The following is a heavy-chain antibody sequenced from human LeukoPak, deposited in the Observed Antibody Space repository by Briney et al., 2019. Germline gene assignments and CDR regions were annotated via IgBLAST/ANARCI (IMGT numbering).Heavy chain of an antibody. D-gene: IGHD3-22*01. CDR1: GFTFSRYA. J-gene: IGHJ3*01. V-gene: IGHV3-30-3*02. Sequence: GRSLRLSCAASGFTFSRYAMHWVRQAPGRRLEWVAVISYDGSKKYYADSVKGRFTISRDNSKNTLYVQMNSLRAEDTAVYYCAKNPMIHDAFNLWGQGTMVTVSS. CDR3: AKNPMIHDAFNL. CDR2: ISYDGSKK.